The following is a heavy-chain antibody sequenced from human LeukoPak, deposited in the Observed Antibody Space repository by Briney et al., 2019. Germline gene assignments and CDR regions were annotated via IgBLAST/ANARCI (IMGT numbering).Heavy chain of an antibody. CDR2: ISRSRTYI. D-gene: IGHD4-23*01. V-gene: IGHV3-21*01. J-gene: IGHJ4*02. CDR1: GFTFSSYS. Sequence: RPGGSLRLSCAASGFTFSSYSMNWVRQAPGKGLEWVSSISRSRTYIHYVDSVKGRFTISRDNAKNSLYLQMNSLRAEDTAVYYCGRALEYGGYSYFDYWGQGTLVTVSS. CDR3: GRALEYGGYSYFDY.